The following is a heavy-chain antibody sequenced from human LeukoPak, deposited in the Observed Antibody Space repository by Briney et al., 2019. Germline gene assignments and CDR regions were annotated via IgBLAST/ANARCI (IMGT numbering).Heavy chain of an antibody. CDR3: AKDFGSGITMVRGVPFYGMDV. D-gene: IGHD3-10*01. Sequence: GGSLRLSCAASGFTFSSYGMHWVRQAPGKGLEWVAVISYDGSNKYYADSVKGRFTISRDNSRNTLCLQMNSLRAEDTAVYYCAKDFGSGITMVRGVPFYGMDVWGKGTTVTVSS. J-gene: IGHJ6*04. V-gene: IGHV3-30*18. CDR2: ISYDGSNK. CDR1: GFTFSSYG.